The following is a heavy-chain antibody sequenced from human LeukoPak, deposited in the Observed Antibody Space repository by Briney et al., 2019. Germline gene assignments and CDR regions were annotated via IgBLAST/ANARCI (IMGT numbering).Heavy chain of an antibody. CDR2: INHSGST. CDR1: GGSFSGYY. Sequence: PSETLSLTCAVYGGSFSGYYWSWIRQPPGKGLEWIGEINHSGSTNYNPSLKSRVTMSVDTSKNQFSLKLSSVTAADTAVYYCARVPRVVTAAFDIWGQGTMVTVSP. CDR3: ARVPRVVTAAFDI. D-gene: IGHD2-21*02. J-gene: IGHJ3*02. V-gene: IGHV4-34*01.